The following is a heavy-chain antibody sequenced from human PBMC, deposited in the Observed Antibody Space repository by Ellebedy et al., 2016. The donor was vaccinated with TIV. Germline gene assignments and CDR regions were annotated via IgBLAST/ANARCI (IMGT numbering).Heavy chain of an antibody. D-gene: IGHD1-26*01. J-gene: IGHJ6*02. V-gene: IGHV3-23*01. CDR3: AKDMVFGDGKWEIDV. Sequence: PGGSLRLSCVASGFTFSGYAMSWVRQAQGKGLEWVSGINTGGRTTSYADSVKGRFTISRDNSRSTLYLQMNSLGAEYPAVYSCAKDMVFGDGKWEIDVWGQGTTVTVSS. CDR1: GFTFSGYA. CDR2: INTGGRTT.